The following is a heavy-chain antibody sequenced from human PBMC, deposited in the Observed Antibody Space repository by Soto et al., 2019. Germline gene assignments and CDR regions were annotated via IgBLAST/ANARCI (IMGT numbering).Heavy chain of an antibody. CDR1: GLSFSSYG. V-gene: IGHV3-30*03. CDR2: ISYDGSNK. Sequence: QVQLVESGGGVVQPGRSLRLSCADSGLSFSSYGMHWVRKAAGEGLEWVAAISYDGSNKNYLASVEGRFTISRDNSKNMLYLKMNALRPEDSAVYYCARFSYYHSSSGYSVFYYWGQGSLVTVSS. J-gene: IGHJ4*02. D-gene: IGHD3-22*01. CDR3: ARFSYYHSSSGYSVFYY.